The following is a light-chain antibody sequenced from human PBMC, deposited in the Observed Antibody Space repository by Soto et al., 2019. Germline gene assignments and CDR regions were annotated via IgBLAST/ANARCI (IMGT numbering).Light chain of an antibody. J-gene: IGLJ3*02. Sequence: QSVLTQPASVSGSPGQSITISCRGTRTDVGRFDLVSWYQQHPGKAPKLMIFEGSKRASGISNRFSGSTSGNTASLTISGLQAEDESDYFCCSYVASSTLVFGGGTKLTV. CDR3: CSYVASSTLV. V-gene: IGLV2-23*01. CDR2: EGS. CDR1: RTDVGRFDL.